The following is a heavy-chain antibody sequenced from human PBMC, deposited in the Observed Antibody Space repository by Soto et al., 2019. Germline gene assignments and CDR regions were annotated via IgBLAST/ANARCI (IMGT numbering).Heavy chain of an antibody. V-gene: IGHV3-74*01. Sequence: SLRLSCAASGFIFKMYWMHWVRQNPGKGLVWISRIYNDGTYSDYADSVRGRFTISRDNVNDTLYLQMNNLRAEDSGLYYCTRGPRPISTGTGAYWGQGTQVTVSS. J-gene: IGHJ4*02. D-gene: IGHD3-10*01. CDR3: TRGPRPISTGTGAY. CDR2: IYNDGTYS. CDR1: GFIFKMYW.